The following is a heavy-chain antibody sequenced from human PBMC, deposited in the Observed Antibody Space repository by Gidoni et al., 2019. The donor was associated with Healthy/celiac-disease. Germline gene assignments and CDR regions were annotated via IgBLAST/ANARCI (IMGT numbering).Heavy chain of an antibody. D-gene: IGHD6-13*01. CDR3: ARDHVAAACTRYNWFDP. V-gene: IGHV3-48*01. Sequence: EVQLVESGGGLVQPGGSLSLSCAASGFTFISCRMNWVRQALGRGLGWVSYIRSSIGTNYNADSVKGRFTRSRDNANNSLYLQMNSLRAEDTAVYYCARDHVAAACTRYNWFDPWGQGTLVTVSS. J-gene: IGHJ5*02. CDR2: IRSSIGTN. CDR1: GFTFISCR.